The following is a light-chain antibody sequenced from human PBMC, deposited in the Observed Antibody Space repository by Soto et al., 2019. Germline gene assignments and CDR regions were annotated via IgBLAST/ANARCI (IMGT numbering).Light chain of an antibody. CDR1: SSDVGAYNY. J-gene: IGLJ3*02. Sequence: QSVLTQPPSPSGSPGQSVTISCTGTSSDVGAYNYVSWYQQRPGKAPKLMIYEVTKRPSGVPDRFSGTKSGNTASLTVSGLQAGDEANYYCSSYAGSSNSMVFGGGTKLTVL. V-gene: IGLV2-8*01. CDR3: SSYAGSSNSMV. CDR2: EVT.